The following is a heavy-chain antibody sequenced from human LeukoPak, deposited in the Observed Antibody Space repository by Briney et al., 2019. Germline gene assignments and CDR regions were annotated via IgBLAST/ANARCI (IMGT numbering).Heavy chain of an antibody. D-gene: IGHD2-2*02. V-gene: IGHV1-46*01. CDR3: ARSRYCSSTSCYNTRYGMDV. J-gene: IGHJ6*04. Sequence: ASVKVSCKASGYTFTSYYMHWVRQAPGQGFEWMGIINPSGGSTSYAQKFQGRVTMTRDTSTSTVYMELSSLRSEDTAVYYCARSRYCSSTSCYNTRYGMDVWGKGTTVTVSS. CDR1: GYTFTSYY. CDR2: INPSGGST.